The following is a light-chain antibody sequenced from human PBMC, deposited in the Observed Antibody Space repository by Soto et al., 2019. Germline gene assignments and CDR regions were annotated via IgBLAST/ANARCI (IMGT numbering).Light chain of an antibody. CDR1: QTISSW. CDR2: DAS. Sequence: DIQMTQSPSTLSASLGDRVTITCRASQTISSWLAWYRQKPGKAPDLLIYDASKLQSGVPASFSGSESGTEFTLTIASLQPDDFATYYCQQYYNYSTFGQGTKVDI. J-gene: IGKJ1*01. V-gene: IGKV1-5*01. CDR3: QQYYNYST.